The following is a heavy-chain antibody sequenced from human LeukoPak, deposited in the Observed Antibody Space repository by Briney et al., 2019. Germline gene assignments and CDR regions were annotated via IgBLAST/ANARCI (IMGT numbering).Heavy chain of an antibody. CDR3: AKDAGYNNGFNAFDI. J-gene: IGHJ3*02. CDR2: ISYDGSNT. V-gene: IGHV3-30-3*01. CDR1: GFTFSTYA. Sequence: GGSLRLSCAASGFTFSTYAMHWVRQAPGKGLEWVAVISYDGSNTYSADSVKGRFTISRDNSKNTLYLQMNSLRAEDTAVYYCAKDAGYNNGFNAFDIWAKGQWSPSLQ. D-gene: IGHD6-25*01.